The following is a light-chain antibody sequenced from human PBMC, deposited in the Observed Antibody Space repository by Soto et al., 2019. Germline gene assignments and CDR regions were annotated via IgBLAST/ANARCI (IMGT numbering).Light chain of an antibody. CDR1: SGHSSYA. CDR2: LNSDGSH. V-gene: IGLV4-69*01. Sequence: QPVLTQSPSASASLGASVKLTCHLSSGHSSYAIAWHQQQPEKGPRYLMKLNSDGSHSKGDGIPDRFSGSSSGAERYLTISSLQSEDEADYYCQTWGTGTWVFGGGTQLTVL. J-gene: IGLJ3*02. CDR3: QTWGTGTWV.